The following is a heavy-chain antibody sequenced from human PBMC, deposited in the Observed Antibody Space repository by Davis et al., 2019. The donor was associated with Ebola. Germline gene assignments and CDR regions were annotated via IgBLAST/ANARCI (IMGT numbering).Heavy chain of an antibody. CDR1: GYTFTSYG. CDR3: ARAPRNGDEFDH. Sequence: ASAQVSCNASGYTFTSYGVIWWRQAPRQGLEWMGWISAYNGNTNYAQKLQGRVTMTTDTSTTTAYMELSSLRSEDTAVYYCARAPRNGDEFDHWSQGTLVTVSS. V-gene: IGHV1-18*01. CDR2: ISAYNGNT. D-gene: IGHD2-21*02. J-gene: IGHJ4*02.